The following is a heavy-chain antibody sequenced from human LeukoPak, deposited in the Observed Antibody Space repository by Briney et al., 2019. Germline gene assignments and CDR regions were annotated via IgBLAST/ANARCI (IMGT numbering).Heavy chain of an antibody. CDR2: IYYSGSI. CDR3: ARAPSSSWYSDY. D-gene: IGHD6-13*01. Sequence: SETLSLTCTVSGGSISSGGYYWSWIRQHPGKGLEWIGYIYYSGSIYSNPSLKSRLTFSVDPSKNQFSLKLSSVTAADTAVYYCARAPSSSWYSDYWGQGTLVTVSS. CDR1: GGSISSGGYY. J-gene: IGHJ4*02. V-gene: IGHV4-31*03.